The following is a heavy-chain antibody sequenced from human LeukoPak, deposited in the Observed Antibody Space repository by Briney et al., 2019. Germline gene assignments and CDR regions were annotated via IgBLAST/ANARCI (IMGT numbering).Heavy chain of an antibody. J-gene: IGHJ4*02. D-gene: IGHD7-27*01. CDR3: ARLWGPNPGYYFDY. CDR2: IDWDDDK. CDR1: GFSLSTSGMC. V-gene: IGHV2-70*11. Sequence: ESGPALVKLTQTLTLTCTFSGFSLSTSGMCVSWIRQPPGKALEWLARIDWDDDKYYSTSLKTRLTISKDTSKNQVVLTMTNMDPVDTATYYCARLWGPNPGYYFDYWGQGTLVTVSS.